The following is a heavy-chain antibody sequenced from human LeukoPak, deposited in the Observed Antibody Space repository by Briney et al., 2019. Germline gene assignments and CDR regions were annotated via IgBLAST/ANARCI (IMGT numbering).Heavy chain of an antibody. Sequence: PSETLSLTCTVSGGSISSYYCSWIRQPPGKGLEWIGYMYYSGSTNYNPSLKSRVTISVDMSKTQFSLKLSSVTAADTAVYYCVRSSTYHLFDDWGQGTLVTVSS. CDR2: MYYSGST. CDR3: VRSSTYHLFDD. D-gene: IGHD2-15*01. J-gene: IGHJ4*02. CDR1: GGSISSYY. V-gene: IGHV4-59*08.